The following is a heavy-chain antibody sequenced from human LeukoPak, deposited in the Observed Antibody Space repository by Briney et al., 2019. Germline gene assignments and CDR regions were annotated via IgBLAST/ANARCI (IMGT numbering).Heavy chain of an antibody. CDR1: GGSISSYY. Sequence: SETLSLTCTVSGGSISSYYWSWIRQPPGKGLEWIGYIYYNGSPTYNPSLKSRVTISVDTSKNKFSLKLSSVTAADTAVYYCSRDKQPGDYWGPGTLVTVSS. D-gene: IGHD5-18*01. CDR2: IYYNGSP. V-gene: IGHV4-59*01. CDR3: SRDKQPGDY. J-gene: IGHJ4*02.